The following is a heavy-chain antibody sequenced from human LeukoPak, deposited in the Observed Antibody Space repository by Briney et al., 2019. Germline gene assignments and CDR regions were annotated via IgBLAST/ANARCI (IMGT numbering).Heavy chain of an antibody. CDR2: IYYSGST. J-gene: IGHJ6*03. CDR3: ARASGGSGKYYYYYMDV. Sequence: SETQSLTCTVSGGSISSYYWSWIRQPPGKGLEWIGYIYYSGSTNYNPSLKSRVTISVDTSKNQFSLKLSSVTAADTAVYYCARASGGSGKYYYYYMDVWGKGTTVTVSS. V-gene: IGHV4-59*01. CDR1: GGSISSYY. D-gene: IGHD3-10*01.